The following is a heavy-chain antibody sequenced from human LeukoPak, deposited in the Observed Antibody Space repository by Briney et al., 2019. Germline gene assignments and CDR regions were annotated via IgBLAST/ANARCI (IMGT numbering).Heavy chain of an antibody. CDR1: GGSISSYY. Sequence: PSETLSLTCTVSGGSISSYYWSWIRQPPGKGLEWIGYIYYSGSTNYNPSLKSRVTISVDTSKNQFSLKLSSVTAADTAVYYCARGIQDTAMVLGWFDPWGQGTLVTVSS. CDR2: IYYSGST. D-gene: IGHD5-18*01. J-gene: IGHJ5*02. V-gene: IGHV4-59*01. CDR3: ARGIQDTAMVLGWFDP.